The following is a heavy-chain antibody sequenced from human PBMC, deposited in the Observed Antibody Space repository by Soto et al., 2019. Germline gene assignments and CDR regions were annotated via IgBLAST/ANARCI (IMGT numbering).Heavy chain of an antibody. J-gene: IGHJ2*01. V-gene: IGHV3-21*01. D-gene: IGHD3-16*02. Sequence: GGSLRLSCAASGFTFSSYSMNWVRQAPGKGLEWVASISSGSTYIYYTDSVKGRFTISRDNAKNSLYLQMNSLRAEDTAVYYCAAGVIGGRDWYFAFWGRGTLVTVSS. CDR1: GFTFSSYS. CDR3: AAGVIGGRDWYFAF. CDR2: ISSGSTYI.